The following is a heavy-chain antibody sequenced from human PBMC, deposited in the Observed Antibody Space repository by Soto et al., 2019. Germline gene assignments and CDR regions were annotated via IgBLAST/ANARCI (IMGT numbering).Heavy chain of an antibody. Sequence: ASVKVSCQTSGLTFTSYAMHWVRQVPGQRLEWMGWINGGNGNTKVSQTLQGRVSITRDTSASTAYMELSSLRSEDTAIYYCATQFGSRGFDPWGQGTLVTVSS. CDR3: ATQFGSRGFDP. D-gene: IGHD3-16*01. J-gene: IGHJ5*02. CDR2: INGGNGNT. V-gene: IGHV1-3*01. CDR1: GLTFTSYA.